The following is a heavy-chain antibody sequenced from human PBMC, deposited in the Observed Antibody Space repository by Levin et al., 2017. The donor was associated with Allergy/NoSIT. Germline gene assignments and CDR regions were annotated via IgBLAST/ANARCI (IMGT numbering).Heavy chain of an antibody. V-gene: IGHV4-59*01. Sequence: SETLSLTCSVSGGSINNYYWSWIRQPPGKGLEWIGYVYYSGSTRYNPSLKSRVTISVDTSKNQFSLKLSSVSTADTAVYYCARDRSEGGGDGSHYQDGMDVWGQGTTVTVSS. CDR1: GGSINNYY. J-gene: IGHJ6*02. CDR2: VYYSGST. CDR3: ARDRSEGGGDGSHYQDGMDV. D-gene: IGHD3-22*01.